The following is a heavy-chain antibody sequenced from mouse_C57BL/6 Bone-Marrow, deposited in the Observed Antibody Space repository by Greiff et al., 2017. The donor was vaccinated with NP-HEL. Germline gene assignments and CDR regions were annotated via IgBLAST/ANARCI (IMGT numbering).Heavy chain of an antibody. CDR3: ARGEGYGNYDAMDY. Sequence: VQLVESGAELVKPGASVKISCKASGYAFSSYWMNWVKQRPGTGLEWIGQIYPGDGDTNYNGKFKGKATLTADKSSSTAYLQRSSLTSEDAAVYCCARGEGYGNYDAMDYWGQGTSVTVSS. CDR2: IYPGDGDT. D-gene: IGHD2-1*01. CDR1: GYAFSSYW. V-gene: IGHV1-80*01. J-gene: IGHJ4*01.